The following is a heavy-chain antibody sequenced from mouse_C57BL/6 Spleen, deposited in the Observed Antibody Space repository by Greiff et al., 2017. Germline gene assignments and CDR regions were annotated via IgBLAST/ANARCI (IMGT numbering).Heavy chain of an antibody. V-gene: IGHV1-54*01. CDR3: ARPYDPFYAMDY. J-gene: IGHJ4*01. CDR2: INPGSGST. CDR1: GYAFTNYL. Sequence: QVQLQQSGAELVRPGTSVKVSCKASGYAFTNYLIEWVKQRPGQGLEWIGVINPGSGSTNYNEKFKSKATLTVDTSSSTAYMQLSSLTSEDSAVYYCARPYDPFYAMDYWGQGTSVTVSS. D-gene: IGHD2-3*01.